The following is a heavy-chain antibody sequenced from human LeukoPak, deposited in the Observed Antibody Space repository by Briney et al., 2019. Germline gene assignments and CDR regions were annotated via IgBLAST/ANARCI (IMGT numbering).Heavy chain of an antibody. J-gene: IGHJ4*02. V-gene: IGHV3-33*01. Sequence: GRSLRLSCAASGFTFSSYGMHWVRQARGKGLEWVAVIWYDGSNKYYVDSVKGRFTISRDNSKNTLYLQMNSLRAEDTAVYYCARAKLDSSGYSFDYWGQGTLVTVSS. CDR3: ARAKLDSSGYSFDY. CDR1: GFTFSSYG. CDR2: IWYDGSNK. D-gene: IGHD3-22*01.